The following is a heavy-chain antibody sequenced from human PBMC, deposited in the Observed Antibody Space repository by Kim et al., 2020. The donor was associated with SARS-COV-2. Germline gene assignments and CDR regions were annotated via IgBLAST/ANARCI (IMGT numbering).Heavy chain of an antibody. CDR3: ARWRAVGSEGVVIGYYYYGMDV. CDR1: GGTFSSYA. CDR2: IIPIFGTA. V-gene: IGHV1-69*13. D-gene: IGHD3-3*01. J-gene: IGHJ6*02. Sequence: SVKVSCKASGGTFSSYAISWVRQAPGQGLEWMGGIIPIFGTANYAQKFQGRVTITADESTSTAYMELSSLRSEDTAVYYCARWRAVGSEGVVIGYYYYGMDVWGQGTTVTVSS.